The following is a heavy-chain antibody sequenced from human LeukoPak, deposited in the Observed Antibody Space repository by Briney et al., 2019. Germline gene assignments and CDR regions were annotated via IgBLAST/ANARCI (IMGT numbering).Heavy chain of an antibody. CDR1: GFTCNRYW. Sequence: SLRISCTASGFTCNRYWIGWVRQASEKELEWLANINPDGSEKYYVDSMKGRFTISRDNAKNSLYLQMNSLRAEDTAVYYCTTFYSKLTDYWGQGSLVTVSS. CDR2: INPDGSEK. D-gene: IGHD2/OR15-2a*01. CDR3: TTFYSKLTDY. J-gene: IGHJ4*02. V-gene: IGHV3-7*05.